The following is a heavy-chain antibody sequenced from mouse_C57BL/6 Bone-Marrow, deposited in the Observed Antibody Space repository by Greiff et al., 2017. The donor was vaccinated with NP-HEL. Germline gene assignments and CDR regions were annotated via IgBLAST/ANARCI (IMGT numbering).Heavy chain of an antibody. CDR2: IYPGSGST. CDR3: ARFYGSSCWDFDV. J-gene: IGHJ1*03. Sequence: QVQLQQPGAELVKPGASVKMSCKASGYTFTSYWITWVKQRPGQGLEWIGDIYPGSGSTNYNEKFKSKATLTVDTSSSTAYMQLSSLTSEDSAVYYCARFYGSSCWDFDVWGTGTTVTVSS. D-gene: IGHD1-1*01. CDR1: GYTFTSYW. V-gene: IGHV1-55*01.